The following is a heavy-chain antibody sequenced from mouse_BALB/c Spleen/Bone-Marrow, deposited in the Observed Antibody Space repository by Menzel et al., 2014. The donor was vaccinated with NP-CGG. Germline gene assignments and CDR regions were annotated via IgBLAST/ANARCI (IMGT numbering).Heavy chain of an antibody. CDR2: INPNNGGT. CDR1: GYTFTDYN. Sequence: VQLQQSGPELVKPGASVKIPCKAFGYTFTDYNMDWVKQSHGKSLEWIGDINPNNGGTIYNQKFKGKATLTVDKSSSTAYMELRSLTSEDTAVYYCAIYYYGSSYAMDYWGQGTSVTVSS. D-gene: IGHD1-1*01. CDR3: AIYYYGSSYAMDY. V-gene: IGHV1-18*01. J-gene: IGHJ4*01.